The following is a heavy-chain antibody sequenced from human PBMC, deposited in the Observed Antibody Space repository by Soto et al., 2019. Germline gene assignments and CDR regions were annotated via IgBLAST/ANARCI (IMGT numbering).Heavy chain of an antibody. D-gene: IGHD6-19*01. CDR1: RFPLTDYA. J-gene: IGHJ5*01. CDR3: ASRPRGSVAGTLDS. V-gene: IGHV3-23*01. Sequence: GSLRPSCAASRFPLTDYAMTWVGQAPGKGLEWVSVINSGGATYYADSVQGRFSISRDNSKSILCLQMNSLSVEDTAIYYCASRPRGSVAGTLDSWGQGSLVTVSS. CDR2: INSGGAT.